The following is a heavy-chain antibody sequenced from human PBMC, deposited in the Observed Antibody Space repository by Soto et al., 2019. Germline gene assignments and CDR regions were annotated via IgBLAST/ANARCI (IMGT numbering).Heavy chain of an antibody. CDR2: ISYDGSNK. J-gene: IGHJ6*02. CDR1: GFTFSSYG. CDR3: AKDLGYSYGYGMDV. Sequence: PGGSLRLSCAASGFTFSSYGMHWVRQAPGKGLEWVAVISYDGSNKYYADSVKGRFTISRDNSKNTLYLQMNSLRAEDTAVYYCAKDLGYSYGYGMDVWGQGTTVTVSS. D-gene: IGHD5-18*01. V-gene: IGHV3-30*18.